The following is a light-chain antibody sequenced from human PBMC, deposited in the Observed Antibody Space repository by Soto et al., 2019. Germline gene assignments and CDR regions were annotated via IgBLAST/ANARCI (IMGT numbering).Light chain of an antibody. V-gene: IGKV1-39*01. CDR3: QQSDSTPYT. Sequence: MPQSPVFVAVSLDARANINCKSSQVVFYNSKNYLGWYQQKPGKAPRLLIYDASSLLSGVPSRFSGSGSGTDFTLTIASLQPEDFSPYYCQQSDSTPYTFGQGTKVDIK. J-gene: IGKJ2*01. CDR2: DAS. CDR1: QVVFYNSKNY.